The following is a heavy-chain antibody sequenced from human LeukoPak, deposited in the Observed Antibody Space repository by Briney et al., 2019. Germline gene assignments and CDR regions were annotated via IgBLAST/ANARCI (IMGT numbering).Heavy chain of an antibody. CDR3: ARGRAVAGPAPDFDY. V-gene: IGHV5-51*01. J-gene: IGHJ4*02. D-gene: IGHD6-19*01. CDR1: GYSFTSYW. CDR2: IYPGDSDT. Sequence: GESLKISCKGSGYSFTSYWIGWVRQMPGKGLEWMGIIYPGDSDTRYSPSFQGQVTISADKSISTAYLQWSSLKASDTAMYYCARGRAVAGPAPDFDYGGQGTLVTVSS.